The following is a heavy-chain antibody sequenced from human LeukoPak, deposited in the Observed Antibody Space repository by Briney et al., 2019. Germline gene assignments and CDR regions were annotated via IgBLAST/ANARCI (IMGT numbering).Heavy chain of an antibody. CDR3: AELGITMIGGV. J-gene: IGHJ6*04. CDR1: GCTFSSYS. CDR2: ISSLSGTI. Sequence: GGSLRLSCVASGCTFSSYSMNWVREAPGEGLEWVSYISSLSGTIYYADSVKGRFTISRDNAKNSLYLQMNSLRAEDTAVYYCAELGITMIGGVWGKGTTVTISS. D-gene: IGHD3-10*02. V-gene: IGHV3-48*01.